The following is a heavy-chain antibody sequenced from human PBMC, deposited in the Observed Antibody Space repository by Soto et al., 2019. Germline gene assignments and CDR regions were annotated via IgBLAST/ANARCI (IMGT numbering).Heavy chain of an antibody. Sequence: EVQQVESGGGLVQPGGSLTLSCAVSGFTFSRYWMSWVRQPPGKGLEWVANIKEDGSVKYYVGSVKGRFTLSRDNTKTSLYLQMNSLRSEDTAVYFCARIGYSSSSFDYWGQGSLVTVSS. V-gene: IGHV3-7*01. CDR3: ARIGYSSSSFDY. CDR1: GFTFSRYW. CDR2: IKEDGSVK. J-gene: IGHJ4*02. D-gene: IGHD6-6*01.